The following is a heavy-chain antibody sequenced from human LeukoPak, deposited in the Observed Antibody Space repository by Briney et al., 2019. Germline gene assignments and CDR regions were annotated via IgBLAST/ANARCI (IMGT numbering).Heavy chain of an antibody. D-gene: IGHD6-19*01. CDR1: GGSFSGYY. V-gene: IGHV4-34*01. J-gene: IGHJ4*02. CDR3: ARVNSAWYGALDY. Sequence: SETLSLTCAVYGGSFSGYYWSWIRQPPGKGLEWIGEINHSGSTNYNPSLKSRVAISVDTSKNQFSLRLSSVTAADTAVYYCARVNSAWYGALDYWGQGALVTVSS. CDR2: INHSGST.